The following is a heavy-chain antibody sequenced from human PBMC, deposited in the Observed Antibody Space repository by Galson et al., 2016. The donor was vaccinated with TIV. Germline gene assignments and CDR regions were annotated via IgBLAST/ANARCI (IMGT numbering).Heavy chain of an antibody. CDR3: ARATAGEISFLVDY. D-gene: IGHD3-16*02. Sequence: SLRLSCAASGFTFSSNAMHWVRQAPGKGLEWLTVISRDGSSYYYADSVKGRLTISRDNSKNALYLQMNSLRPDDTAMYYCARATAGEISFLVDYWGQGTLVTVSS. CDR1: GFTFSSNA. CDR2: ISRDGSSY. J-gene: IGHJ4*02. V-gene: IGHV3-30*01.